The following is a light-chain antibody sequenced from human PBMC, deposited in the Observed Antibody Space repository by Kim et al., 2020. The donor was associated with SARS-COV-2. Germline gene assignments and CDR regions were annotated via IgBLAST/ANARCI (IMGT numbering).Light chain of an antibody. CDR2: DAS. J-gene: IGKJ4*01. Sequence: LSPGETATLSCRASQSVSDSLAWYQQKPGQPPRLLIYDASSRAPGVPARFSGSGSGTDFTLTISSLESEDFAVYYCQQRTGWPLTFGGGTKVDIK. V-gene: IGKV3-11*01. CDR1: QSVSDS. CDR3: QQRTGWPLT.